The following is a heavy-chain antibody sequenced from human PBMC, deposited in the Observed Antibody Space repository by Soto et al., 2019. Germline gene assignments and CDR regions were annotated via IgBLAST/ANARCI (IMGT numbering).Heavy chain of an antibody. V-gene: IGHV3-15*07. CDR3: TGDLIQLWLPGHGDY. Sequence: EVQLVESGGGLVKPGGSLRLSCAASGFTFSNACMNWVRQAPGKGLERVGRINSKTDGGTTDYAAPVKGRFTISRDKSKYTVYLQMTSLKTEDTAVYYCTGDLIQLWLPGHGDYWGQGTLVTVS. CDR1: GFTFSNAC. D-gene: IGHD5-18*01. CDR2: INSKTDGGTT. J-gene: IGHJ4*02.